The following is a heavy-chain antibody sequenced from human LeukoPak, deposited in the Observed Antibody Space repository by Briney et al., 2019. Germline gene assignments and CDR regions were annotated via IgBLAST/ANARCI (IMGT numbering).Heavy chain of an antibody. CDR3: AKAVLTGYYAGFDY. J-gene: IGHJ4*02. D-gene: IGHD3-9*01. V-gene: IGHV3-30*02. CDR1: GFTFSSYE. Sequence: GGSLRLSCAASGFTFSSYEMNWVRQAPGKGLDWVAFIRHDGSNKYYADSVKGRFTISRDNSKNTLYLQMNSLRAEDTAMYYCAKAVLTGYYAGFDYWGQGTLVTVSS. CDR2: IRHDGSNK.